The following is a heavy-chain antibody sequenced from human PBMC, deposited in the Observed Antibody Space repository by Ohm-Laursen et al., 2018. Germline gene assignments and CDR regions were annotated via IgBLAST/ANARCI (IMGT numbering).Heavy chain of an antibody. J-gene: IGHJ3*02. CDR1: TFTFSDYY. D-gene: IGHD6-13*01. CDR3: ARPSIAAASDI. Sequence: SLRLSCTASTFTFSDYYMSWIRQAPGKGLEWVSYISGSSSSIYYADSVKGRFTISRDNAKNSLYLQMNSLRAEDTALYYCARPSIAAASDIWGQGTMVTVSS. CDR2: ISGSSSSI. V-gene: IGHV3-11*01.